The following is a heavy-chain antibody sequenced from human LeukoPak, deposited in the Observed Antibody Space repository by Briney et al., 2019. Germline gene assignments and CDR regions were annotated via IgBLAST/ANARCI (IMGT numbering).Heavy chain of an antibody. CDR2: IYSGGST. CDR1: GFTVSSNY. CDR3: AKDIVLTGSLAFDY. D-gene: IGHD3-9*01. V-gene: IGHV3-53*05. J-gene: IGHJ4*02. Sequence: PGGSLRLSCAASGFTVSSNYMSWVCQAPGKGLEWVSVIYSGGSTYYADSVKGRFTISRDNAKNSLYLQMNSLRAEDTALYYCAKDIVLTGSLAFDYWGQGTLVTVSS.